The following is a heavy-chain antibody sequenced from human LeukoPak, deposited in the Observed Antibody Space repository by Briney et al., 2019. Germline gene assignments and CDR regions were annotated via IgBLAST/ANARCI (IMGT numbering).Heavy chain of an antibody. J-gene: IGHJ4*02. Sequence: PWGSLRLSCAASGFTFSHAWMSWVRQAPGKGLEWVGRIKSKTDGGTTDYAAPVKGRFTISRDDSKNTLYLQMNSLKTEDTAVYYCTAPTVVVPAAPGYWGQGTLVTVSS. CDR2: IKSKTDGGTT. V-gene: IGHV3-15*01. CDR1: GFTFSHAW. CDR3: TAPTVVVPAAPGY. D-gene: IGHD2-2*01.